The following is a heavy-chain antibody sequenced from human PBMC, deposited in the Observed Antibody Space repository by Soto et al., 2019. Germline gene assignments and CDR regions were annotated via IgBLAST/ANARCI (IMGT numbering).Heavy chain of an antibody. CDR3: ARSFRGDNRLDY. CDR1: GGSISSYY. J-gene: IGHJ4*02. CDR2: IYYSGST. D-gene: IGHD3-16*01. V-gene: IGHV4-59*01. Sequence: QVQLQESGPGLVKPSETLSLTCTVSGGSISSYYWSWIRQPPGKGLEWIGYIYYSGSTNYNPSLTIRVTISVDTSKNQFSLKRSSVTAADTAVYYCARSFRGDNRLDYWGQGTLVTVSS.